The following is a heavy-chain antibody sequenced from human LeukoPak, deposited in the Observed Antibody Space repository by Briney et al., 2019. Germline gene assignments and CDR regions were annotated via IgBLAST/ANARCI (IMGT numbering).Heavy chain of an antibody. CDR3: ARADRVLWFGELLYPLMDV. V-gene: IGHV1-18*01. D-gene: IGHD3-10*01. CDR1: GYTFTSYG. J-gene: IGHJ6*03. CDR2: ISAYNGNT. Sequence: ASVKVSCKASGYTFTSYGISWARQAPGQGLEWMGWISAYNGNTNYAQKLQGRVTMTTDTSTSTAYMELRSLRSDDTAVYYCARADRVLWFGELLYPLMDVWGKGTTVTISS.